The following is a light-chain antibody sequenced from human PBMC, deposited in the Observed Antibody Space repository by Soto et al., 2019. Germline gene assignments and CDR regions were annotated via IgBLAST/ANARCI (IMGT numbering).Light chain of an antibody. CDR1: KLGDKY. Sequence: SYELTQPTSVSVSPGQTASITCSGDKLGDKYACWYQQKPDQSTLLVIYQDSKRPSGIPERFSGSNSGNTATLTISGTQAMDEADYYCQAWDSSTVGFFGGTKLTFL. V-gene: IGLV3-1*01. J-gene: IGLJ2*01. CDR2: QDS. CDR3: QAWDSSTVG.